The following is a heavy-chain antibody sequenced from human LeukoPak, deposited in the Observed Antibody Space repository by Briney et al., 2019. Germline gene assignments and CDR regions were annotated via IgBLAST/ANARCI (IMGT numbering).Heavy chain of an antibody. CDR1: GYTFTSYY. CDR3: ARDEGAFVRDLGWYFDL. J-gene: IGHJ2*01. Sequence: ASVKVSCKASGYTFTSYYMHWVRQAPGQGLEWMGIINPSGGSTSYAQKFQGRVTMTRDTSTSTVYMELSSLRSEDTAVYYCARDEGAFVRDLGWYFDLWGRGTLVTVSS. D-gene: IGHD3-16*01. CDR2: INPSGGST. V-gene: IGHV1-46*01.